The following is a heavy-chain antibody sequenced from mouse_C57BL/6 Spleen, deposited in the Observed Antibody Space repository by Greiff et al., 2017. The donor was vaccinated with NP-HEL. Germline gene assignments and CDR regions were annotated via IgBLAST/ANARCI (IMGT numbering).Heavy chain of an antibody. CDR1: GYTFTDYY. CDR3: ARSCYDGFAY. V-gene: IGHV1-26*01. Sequence: VQLQQSGPELVKPGASVKISCKASGYTFTDYYMNWVKQSHGKSLEWIGDINPNNGGTSYNQKFKGTATLTVDKSSSTAYMELRSLTSEDSAVYYCARSCYDGFAYWGRGTLVTVSA. J-gene: IGHJ3*01. CDR2: INPNNGGT. D-gene: IGHD2-12*01.